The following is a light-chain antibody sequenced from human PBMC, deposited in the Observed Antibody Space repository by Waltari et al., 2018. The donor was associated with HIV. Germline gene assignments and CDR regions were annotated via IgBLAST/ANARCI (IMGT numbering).Light chain of an antibody. Sequence: QSVLTQTPSLSGTPGQRVTISCSGGYSTSGSNTVTWYQQFPGTAPRLLIYSNKQRPSGVPDRFSGSKSGTSASLVISELQSQDEADYHCAAWDDSLHGELFGGGTKLTVL. CDR3: AAWDDSLHGEL. J-gene: IGLJ2*01. CDR2: SNK. V-gene: IGLV1-44*01. CDR1: YSTSGSNT.